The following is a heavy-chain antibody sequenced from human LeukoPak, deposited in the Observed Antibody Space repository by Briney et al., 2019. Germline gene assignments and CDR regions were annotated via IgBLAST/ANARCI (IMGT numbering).Heavy chain of an antibody. CDR1: GFTFSSYP. Sequence: GGSLRLSCAASGFTFSSYPMSWVRQAPGKGLNWVSTITASGGDTYYADSVKGRFTISRDNSKNTLYLQMNSLRAEDTAIYYCAKNYGSGSYYSPDYWGQGTLVTVSS. J-gene: IGHJ4*02. D-gene: IGHD3-10*01. CDR2: ITASGGDT. CDR3: AKNYGSGSYYSPDY. V-gene: IGHV3-23*01.